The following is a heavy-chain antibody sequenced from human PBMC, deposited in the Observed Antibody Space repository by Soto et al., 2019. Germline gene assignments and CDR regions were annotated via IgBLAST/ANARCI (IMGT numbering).Heavy chain of an antibody. Sequence: PPETLSLTCIVSGGSISSDYWRWIRPPPGKGLEWIGRIYYSGSTYYIPSLKSRVTISVDTSKNQFSLKLSSVTAADTAVYYCAGHKRSIVLMVYAIAWFDPWGQGTLVTVSS. CDR3: AGHKRSIVLMVYAIAWFDP. CDR1: GGSISSDY. V-gene: IGHV4-59*05. D-gene: IGHD2-8*01. CDR2: IYYSGST. J-gene: IGHJ5*02.